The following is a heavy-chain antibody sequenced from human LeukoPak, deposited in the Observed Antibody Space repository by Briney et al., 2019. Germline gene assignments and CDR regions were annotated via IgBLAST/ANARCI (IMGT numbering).Heavy chain of an antibody. D-gene: IGHD3-22*01. CDR1: GFTFSNYA. Sequence: PGGSLRLSCAASGFTFSNYAMSWVRQAPGKGLEWVSAISGSGGSTYYADSVKGRFTISRDNSKNTLYLQMNSLRAEDTAVYYCAKAAYDSSGYYNDYWGQGTLVTVSS. CDR3: AKAAYDSSGYYNDY. J-gene: IGHJ4*02. V-gene: IGHV3-23*01. CDR2: ISGSGGST.